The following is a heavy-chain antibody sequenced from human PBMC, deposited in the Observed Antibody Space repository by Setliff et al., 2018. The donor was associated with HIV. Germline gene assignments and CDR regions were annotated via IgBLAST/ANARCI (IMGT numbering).Heavy chain of an antibody. Sequence: PSETLSLTCTVSGGSISSYYWSWIRQPPGKGMEWIGYIYYSGNTNYNPSLKSRVDISIDTAKNQFSLKLSSVTAADTAVYFCARHAAAAPFRYWGQGTLVTVSS. CDR1: GGSISSYY. J-gene: IGHJ4*02. CDR3: ARHAAAAPFRY. CDR2: IYYSGNT. D-gene: IGHD6-13*01. V-gene: IGHV4-59*08.